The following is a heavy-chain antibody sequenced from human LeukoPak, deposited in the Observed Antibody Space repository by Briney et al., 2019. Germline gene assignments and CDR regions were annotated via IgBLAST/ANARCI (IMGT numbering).Heavy chain of an antibody. V-gene: IGHV3-48*01. Sequence: GGSLRLSCAASGFTFSSYSMNWVRQAPGKGLEWVSYISSSSSTTYYADSVKGRFTISRDNAKNSLYLQMNSLRAEDTAVYYCAGSSSWVDFDYWGQGTLVTVSS. D-gene: IGHD6-13*01. CDR3: AGSSSWVDFDY. J-gene: IGHJ4*02. CDR2: ISSSSSTT. CDR1: GFTFSSYS.